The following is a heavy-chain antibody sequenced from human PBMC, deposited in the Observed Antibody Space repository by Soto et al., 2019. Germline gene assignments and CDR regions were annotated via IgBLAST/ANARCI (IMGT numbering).Heavy chain of an antibody. Sequence: AASAKVSCKASGGTFSSYTISWVRQAPGQGLEWIGRIIPILGIANYAQKFQGRVTITADKSTSTAYMELSSLRSEDTAVYYCARGQSIAAAGKGGEYYYYYYMDVWGKGTTVTVSS. V-gene: IGHV1-69*02. CDR2: IIPILGIA. CDR1: GGTFSSYT. D-gene: IGHD6-13*01. CDR3: ARGQSIAAAGKGGEYYYYYYMDV. J-gene: IGHJ6*03.